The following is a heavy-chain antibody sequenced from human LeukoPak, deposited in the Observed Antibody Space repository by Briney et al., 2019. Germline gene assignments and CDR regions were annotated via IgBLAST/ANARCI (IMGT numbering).Heavy chain of an antibody. CDR2: IWYDGSKK. CDR1: GFTFSSYG. Sequence: GGXLRLSCAASGFTFSSYGMHWVRQAPGKGLEGVAVIWYDGSKKYYADSVKGRFTISRDNSKNTLYLQMNSLRAEDTAVYYCAKDTHYGDFHYFDYWGQGTLVTVSS. D-gene: IGHD4-17*01. V-gene: IGHV3-33*06. J-gene: IGHJ4*02. CDR3: AKDTHYGDFHYFDY.